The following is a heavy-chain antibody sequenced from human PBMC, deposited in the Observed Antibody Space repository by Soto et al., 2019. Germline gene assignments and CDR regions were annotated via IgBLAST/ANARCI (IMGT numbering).Heavy chain of an antibody. D-gene: IGHD2-21*02. J-gene: IGHJ4*02. Sequence: PGGSLRLSCTASGFTFTIFAMSWVRQAPGKGLEWVSSISGSGGSTYYADSVKGRFTISRDNSKNTLYLHMDSLRAEYTAVYYCAKDSTYCGSDCYPGYFDYWGQGT. CDR3: AKDSTYCGSDCYPGYFDY. CDR2: ISGSGGST. CDR1: GFTFTIFA. V-gene: IGHV3-23*01.